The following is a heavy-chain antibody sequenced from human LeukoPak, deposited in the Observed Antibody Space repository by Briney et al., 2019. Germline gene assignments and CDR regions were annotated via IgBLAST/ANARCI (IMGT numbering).Heavy chain of an antibody. V-gene: IGHV3-30*02. J-gene: IGHJ6*03. CDR1: GFTFSNYG. CDR3: AKDQDYNSYYYYMDV. D-gene: IGHD3-10*01. CDR2: IRYDGSNK. Sequence: GGSLRLSCAASGFTFSNYGMHWVRQAPAKGLEKVAFIRYDGSNKYYADSVKGRFTISRDNSKNTLYLQMNSLRAEDTAVYYCAKDQDYNSYYYYMDVWGKGTTVTVSS.